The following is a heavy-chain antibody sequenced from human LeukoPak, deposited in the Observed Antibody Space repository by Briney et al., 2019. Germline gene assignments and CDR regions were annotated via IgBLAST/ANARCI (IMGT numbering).Heavy chain of an antibody. CDR3: AKGSSGQFDY. CDR1: GFTFDDYT. V-gene: IGHV3-43*01. J-gene: IGHJ4*02. CDR2: ISWDGGST. D-gene: IGHD6-19*01. Sequence: PGGSLRLSCAASGFTFDDYTMHWVRQAPGKGLEWVSLISWDGGSTYYADSVKGRFTTSRDNSKNSLYLQMNSLRTEDTALYYCAKGSSGQFDYWGQGTLVTVSS.